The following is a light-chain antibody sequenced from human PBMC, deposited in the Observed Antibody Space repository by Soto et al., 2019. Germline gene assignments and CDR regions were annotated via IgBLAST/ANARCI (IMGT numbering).Light chain of an antibody. CDR3: QQYGSSPPT. Sequence: EIVLTQSPGTLSLSPGERATLSCTASQSVSSSYLAWYQQKPGQAPRLLIYGASTRATGIPDRFSGSGSGKGFPLTISRLEAEEFAGDYWQQYGSSPPTFGQGTKVEIK. V-gene: IGKV3-20*01. CDR2: GAS. CDR1: QSVSSSY. J-gene: IGKJ1*01.